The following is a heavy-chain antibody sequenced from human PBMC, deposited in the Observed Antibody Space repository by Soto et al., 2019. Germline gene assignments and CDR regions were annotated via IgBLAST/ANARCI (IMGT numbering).Heavy chain of an antibody. Sequence: EVQLLESGGGLVQPGGSLRLSCAASGFTFSSYAMSWVRQAPGKGLEWVSVISGSGGSTYYADSVKGRFTISRDNSKNTLYLQMNSLRAEDTAVYYCAKEGPIEEQQLDDAFDIWGQGTMVTVSS. V-gene: IGHV3-23*01. CDR1: GFTFSSYA. D-gene: IGHD6-13*01. CDR2: ISGSGGST. J-gene: IGHJ3*02. CDR3: AKEGPIEEQQLDDAFDI.